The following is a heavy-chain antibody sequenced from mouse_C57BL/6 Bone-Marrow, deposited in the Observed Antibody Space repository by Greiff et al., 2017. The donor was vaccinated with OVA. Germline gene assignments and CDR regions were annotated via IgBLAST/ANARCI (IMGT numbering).Heavy chain of an antibody. Sequence: QVQLQQPGAELVKPGASVKMSCKASGYTFTSYWITWVKQRPGQGLEWIGDIYPGSGSTNYNEKFKSKATLTVDKSSSTAYMQRSSLTSEDSAVYYCASRLRNYWGQGTTLTVSS. V-gene: IGHV1-55*01. CDR3: ASRLRNY. J-gene: IGHJ2*01. CDR1: GYTFTSYW. CDR2: IYPGSGST.